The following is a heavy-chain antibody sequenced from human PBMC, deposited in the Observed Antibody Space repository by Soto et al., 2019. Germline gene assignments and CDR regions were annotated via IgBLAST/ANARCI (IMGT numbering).Heavy chain of an antibody. V-gene: IGHV5-51*01. CDR3: ARPRSSSRNYYGMDV. D-gene: IGHD6-13*01. J-gene: IGHJ6*02. CDR1: GYRFTRCW. CDR2: IYPGDSDT. Sequence: GESLKIFCKDPGYRFTRCWIGWVRQMHGKGLEWMGIIYPGDSDTRYSPSFQGQVTISADKSISTAYLQWSSLKASDTAMYYCARPRSSSRNYYGMDVWGQGT.